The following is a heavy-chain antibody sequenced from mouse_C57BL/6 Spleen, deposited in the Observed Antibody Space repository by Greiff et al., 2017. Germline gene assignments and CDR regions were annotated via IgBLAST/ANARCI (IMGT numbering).Heavy chain of an antibody. J-gene: IGHJ2*01. Sequence: VQLKQSGPELVKPGASVKMSCKASGYTFTDYNMHWVKQSHGKSLEWIGYINPNNGGTSYNQKFKGKATLTVNKSSSTAYMELRSLTSEASAVYYCARGEKTYYDHFDYWGQGTTLTVSS. D-gene: IGHD2-10*01. V-gene: IGHV1-22*01. CDR3: ARGEKTYYDHFDY. CDR2: INPNNGGT. CDR1: GYTFTDYN.